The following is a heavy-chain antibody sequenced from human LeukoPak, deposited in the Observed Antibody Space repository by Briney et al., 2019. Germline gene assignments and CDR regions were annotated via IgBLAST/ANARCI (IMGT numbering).Heavy chain of an antibody. Sequence: ASVKVSCKASGYTFNIYYMHWVRQAPGQGLEWMGIINPSGGSTSYAQKFQGRVTMTRDTSTSTVYMELSSLRSDDTAVYYCARDMTTVTTSFEAFDIWGQGTLVSVSS. CDR3: ARDMTTVTTSFEAFDI. CDR2: INPSGGST. CDR1: GYTFNIYY. V-gene: IGHV1-46*02. J-gene: IGHJ3*02. D-gene: IGHD4-17*01.